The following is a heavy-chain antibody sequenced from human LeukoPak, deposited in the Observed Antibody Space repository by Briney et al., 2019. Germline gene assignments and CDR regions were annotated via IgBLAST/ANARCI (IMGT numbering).Heavy chain of an antibody. Sequence: LPGGSLRLSCAASGFTFSSYAMHWVRQAPGKGLEWVAVISYDGSNKYYADSVKGRFTISRDNSKNTLYLQMNSLRAEDTAVYYCAREWERGAFDIWGQGTMVTVSS. CDR1: GFTFSSYA. J-gene: IGHJ3*02. CDR2: ISYDGSNK. D-gene: IGHD1-26*01. CDR3: AREWERGAFDI. V-gene: IGHV3-30*04.